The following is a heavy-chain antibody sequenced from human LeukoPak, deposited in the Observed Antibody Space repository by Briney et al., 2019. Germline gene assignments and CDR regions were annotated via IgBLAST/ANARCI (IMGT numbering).Heavy chain of an antibody. CDR1: GFTFSDYP. CDR3: ASARRYFDFDY. J-gene: IGHJ4*02. D-gene: IGHD3-9*01. Sequence: PGGSLRLSCAASGFTFSDYPMHWVRQAPGKGLDWVALISSDGSNKYHADSVKGRFTISRDNSKNTLYLQMSSLRVDDTAVYYCASARRYFDFDYWGQGTLVTVSS. V-gene: IGHV3-30*04. CDR2: ISSDGSNK.